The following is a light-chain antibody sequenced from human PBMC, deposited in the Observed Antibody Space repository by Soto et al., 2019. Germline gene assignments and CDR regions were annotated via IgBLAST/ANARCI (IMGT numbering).Light chain of an antibody. CDR3: QQYDTFPRT. Sequence: DIQVTQSPSTLSASVGDRVVITCRASQNINKWLAWYQQKPGKAPKFLIYDASTLETGVPSRFSGSGSGTEFTLTISSLQPDDFATFYCQQYDTFPRTFGQGTKV. CDR1: QNINKW. V-gene: IGKV1-5*01. CDR2: DAS. J-gene: IGKJ1*01.